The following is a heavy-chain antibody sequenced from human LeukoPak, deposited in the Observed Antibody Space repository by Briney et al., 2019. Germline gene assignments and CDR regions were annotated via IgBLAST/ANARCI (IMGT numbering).Heavy chain of an antibody. D-gene: IGHD5-18*01. CDR3: AKDLSLSYGYQYYYYMDV. J-gene: IGHJ6*03. V-gene: IGHV3-30*02. Sequence: GGSLRLPCAASGFTFSTYGMHWLRQAPGKGLEWVAFIRYDGSNKDYADSVKGRFTLSRDNSKNTLYLQVNSLRAEDTAVYYCAKDLSLSYGYQYYYYMDVWGKGTTVTVSS. CDR2: IRYDGSNK. CDR1: GFTFSTYG.